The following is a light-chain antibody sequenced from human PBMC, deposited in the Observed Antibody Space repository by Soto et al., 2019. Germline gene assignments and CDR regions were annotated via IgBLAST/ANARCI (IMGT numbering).Light chain of an antibody. CDR3: AAWDDSLNGPNYV. CDR1: TSNIGTNT. J-gene: IGLJ1*01. V-gene: IGLV1-44*01. Sequence: QSVLTQPPSASGTPGQRVTISCSGGTSNIGTNTVDWYQQLPGTAPKLLIYSTNQRPSGVPDRFSGSKSGTSASLAISGLQSEDEADYNCAAWDDSLNGPNYVFGTGTKVPVL. CDR2: STN.